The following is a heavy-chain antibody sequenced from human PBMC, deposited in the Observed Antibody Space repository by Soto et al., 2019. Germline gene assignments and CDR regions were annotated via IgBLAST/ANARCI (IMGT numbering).Heavy chain of an antibody. V-gene: IGHV3-48*01. J-gene: IGHJ6*03. CDR2: ISSSSSTI. CDR1: GFTFSSYS. CDR3: ARADYGDYWNYMDV. Sequence: EVQLVESGGGLVQPGGSPRLSCAASGFTFSSYSMNWVRQAPGKGLEWVSYISSSSSTIYYADSVKGRFTISRDNAKNSLYLQMNSLRAEDTAVYYCARADYGDYWNYMDVWGKGTTVTVSS. D-gene: IGHD4-17*01.